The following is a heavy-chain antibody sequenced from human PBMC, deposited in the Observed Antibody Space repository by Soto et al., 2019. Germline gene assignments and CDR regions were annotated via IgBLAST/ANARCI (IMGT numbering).Heavy chain of an antibody. CDR3: VSRFFDGDNSALYFEH. J-gene: IGHJ4*02. V-gene: IGHV3-23*01. D-gene: IGHD4-17*01. CDR1: GFTFSNYG. CDR2: IRNTIGDT. Sequence: PGGSLRLSCAASGFTFSNYGMSWVRQAPGRGLEWVSSIRNTIGDTYYADSVEGRFTISRDNSKNTLYLQMNSLRVEDTAVYYCVSRFFDGDNSALYFEHWGQGTQVTVSS.